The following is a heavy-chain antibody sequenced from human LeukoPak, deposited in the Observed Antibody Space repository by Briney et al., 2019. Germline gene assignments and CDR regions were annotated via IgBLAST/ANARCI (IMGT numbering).Heavy chain of an antibody. CDR2: IYSGGST. CDR3: AREGSVGARPFDY. J-gene: IGHJ4*02. D-gene: IGHD1-26*01. Sequence: GGSLRLSCGVSGITVSGNYMSWVRQAPGKGLEWVSDIYSGGSTYYADSVKGRFTISRDNSKNTIYLEMNSLRAEDTALYHCAREGSVGARPFDYWGQGTLVTVSS. V-gene: IGHV3-66*01. CDR1: GITVSGNY.